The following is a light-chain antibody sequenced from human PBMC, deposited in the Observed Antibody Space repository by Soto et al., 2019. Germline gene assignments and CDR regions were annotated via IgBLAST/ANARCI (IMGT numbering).Light chain of an antibody. CDR2: SND. CDR1: SSNIGSNS. CDR3: AAWDNSLNGM. J-gene: IGLJ3*02. Sequence: QAVVTQPPSASGTPGQRVTISGSGSSSNIGSNSVIWYQQLPGTAPKLLIYSNDQRPSGVPDRFSGSKSGTSASLAISGLQSEDEAIYYCAAWDNSLNGMFGGGTKLTVL. V-gene: IGLV1-44*01.